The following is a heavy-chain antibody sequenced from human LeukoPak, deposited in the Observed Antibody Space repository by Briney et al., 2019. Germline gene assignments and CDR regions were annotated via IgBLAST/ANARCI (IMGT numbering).Heavy chain of an antibody. J-gene: IGHJ2*01. D-gene: IGHD6-19*01. V-gene: IGHV4-34*01. CDR3: ARHGWHSWYFDL. Sequence: SETLSLTCAVYGGPFSGYYWSWIRQPPGKGLEWIGEINHSGSTNYNPSLKSRVTISVDTSKNQFSLKLSSVTAADTAVFYCARHGWHSWYFDLWGRGTLVTVSS. CDR1: GGPFSGYY. CDR2: INHSGST.